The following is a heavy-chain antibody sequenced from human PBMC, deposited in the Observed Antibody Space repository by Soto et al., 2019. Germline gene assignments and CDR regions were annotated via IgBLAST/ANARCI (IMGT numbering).Heavy chain of an antibody. V-gene: IGHV4-34*01. D-gene: IGHD6-13*01. CDR2: INHSGST. Sequence: NPSETLSLTCAVYGGSFSGYYWSWIRQPPGKGLEWIGEINHSGSTNYNPSLKSRVTISVDTSKNQFPLKLSSVTAADTAVYYCARVVRSWTNWFDTWGQGTLVTVSS. J-gene: IGHJ5*02. CDR1: GGSFSGYY. CDR3: ARVVRSWTNWFDT.